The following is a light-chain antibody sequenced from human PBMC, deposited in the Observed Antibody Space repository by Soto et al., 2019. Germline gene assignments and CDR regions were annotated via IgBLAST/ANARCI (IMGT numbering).Light chain of an antibody. CDR3: CSYTTSNTRQIV. J-gene: IGLJ1*01. V-gene: IGLV2-14*01. Sequence: QSVLTQPASVSGSPGQSITISCTGISGDVGGYNYVSWYQQQPGKAPKFMIYDVTNRPSGVSNRFSGSKSGNTASLTISGLQAEDEADYYCCSYTTSNTRQIVFGTGTKVTVL. CDR1: SGDVGGYNY. CDR2: DVT.